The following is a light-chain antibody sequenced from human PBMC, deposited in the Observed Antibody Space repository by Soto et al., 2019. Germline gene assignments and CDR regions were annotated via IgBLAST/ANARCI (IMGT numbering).Light chain of an antibody. Sequence: EIGLFRSPRTLPLSPAETPTISCTSSQTLRRTYIAWYQQKPGQAPRVLIYGASKRATGIPDRFSGSGSGTDFSLTISRLEPEDFAVYYCHQYDNAPQTYGQGTKV. CDR2: GAS. V-gene: IGKV3-20*01. J-gene: IGKJ2*01. CDR3: HQYDNAPQT. CDR1: QTLRRTY.